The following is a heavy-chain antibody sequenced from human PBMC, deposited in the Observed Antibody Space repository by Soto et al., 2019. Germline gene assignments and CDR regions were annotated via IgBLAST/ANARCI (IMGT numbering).Heavy chain of an antibody. D-gene: IGHD3-9*01. CDR3: ATGKLSYDILDV. Sequence: GASVKVSCKVSGYTLTELSMHWVRQAPGKGLEWMGGFDPEDGETIYAQKFQGRVTMTEDTSTDTAYMELSSLRSEDTAVYYCATGKLSYDILDVWGQGTTVTVSS. CDR2: FDPEDGET. J-gene: IGHJ6*02. CDR1: GYTLTELS. V-gene: IGHV1-24*01.